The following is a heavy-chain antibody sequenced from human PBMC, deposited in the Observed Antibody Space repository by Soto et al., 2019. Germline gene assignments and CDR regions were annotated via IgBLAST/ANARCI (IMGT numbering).Heavy chain of an antibody. CDR2: IDHSGST. CDR3: ARRITKIVVVFDY. Sequence: PSETLSLTCAVSGGSFSGYYWSWIRQPPGKGLEWIGEIDHSGSTSYNPSLKSRVSMSVVTSKNQFSLNLNSVTAADTAVYFCARRITKIVVVFDYWGQGTLVTVSS. CDR1: GGSFSGYY. D-gene: IGHD3-22*01. V-gene: IGHV4-34*01. J-gene: IGHJ4*02.